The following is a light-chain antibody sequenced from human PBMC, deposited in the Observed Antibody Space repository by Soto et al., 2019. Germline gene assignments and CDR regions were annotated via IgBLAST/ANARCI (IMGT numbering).Light chain of an antibody. Sequence: QSALTQPASVSGSPGQSITISCTGTSSDVGGYNYVSWYQQHPGKAPKLMIYEVSNRPSGVSNRFSGSKSGNTASLTISGLQAEDEADYYCSSYTSSSTLEGNWVFGGGTKVTVL. CDR2: EVS. J-gene: IGLJ3*02. CDR1: SSDVGGYNY. V-gene: IGLV2-14*01. CDR3: SSYTSSSTLEGNWV.